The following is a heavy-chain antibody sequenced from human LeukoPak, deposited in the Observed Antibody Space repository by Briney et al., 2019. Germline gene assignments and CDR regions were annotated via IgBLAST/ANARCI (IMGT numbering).Heavy chain of an antibody. Sequence: KPSETLSLTCTVSGGSISSYYWNWIRQPPGKGLEWIGYIYYSGSTNYNPSLKSRVTISVDTSKNQFSLKLSSVTAADTAVYYCARASGYSYGRDAFDIWGQGTMVTVSS. CDR3: ARASGYSYGRDAFDI. J-gene: IGHJ3*02. CDR1: GGSISSYY. V-gene: IGHV4-59*01. D-gene: IGHD5-18*01. CDR2: IYYSGST.